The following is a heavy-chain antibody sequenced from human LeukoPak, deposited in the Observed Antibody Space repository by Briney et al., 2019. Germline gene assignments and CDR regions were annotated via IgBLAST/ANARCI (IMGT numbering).Heavy chain of an antibody. J-gene: IGHJ4*02. CDR1: GFTFSDYY. V-gene: IGHV3-11*06. CDR3: ARGRTDFDY. CDR2: ISSSSSYT. Sequence: GGSLRLSCAASGFTFSDYYMSWIRQAPGKGLEWVSYISSSSSYTNYADSVKGRFTISRDNAKNSLYLQMNSLRDEDTAMYYCARGRTDFDYWGQGTLVTVSS.